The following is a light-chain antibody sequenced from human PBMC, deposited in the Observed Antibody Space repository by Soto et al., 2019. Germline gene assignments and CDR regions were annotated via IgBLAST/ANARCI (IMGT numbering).Light chain of an antibody. CDR3: QQLKTYPYT. J-gene: IGKJ2*01. CDR1: QDINKF. V-gene: IGKV1-9*01. Sequence: IQLTQSPSSLSASVGDRVTVTCRASQDINKFLAWFQQKPGKAPNLLIFSASTLQSAVPSRFSGGGSGTDFTLTIDSRQPEDFATYYCQQLKTYPYTFGQGTKLEIK. CDR2: SAS.